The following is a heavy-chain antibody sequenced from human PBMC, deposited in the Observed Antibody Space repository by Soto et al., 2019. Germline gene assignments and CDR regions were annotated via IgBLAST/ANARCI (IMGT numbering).Heavy chain of an antibody. CDR3: ERTLSGAHVDY. V-gene: IGHV1-8*01. Sequence: QVQLVQSGAEVKKPGASVKVSCKASGYTFTSYDINWVIQATGQGLEWMGWMNPNSGNTGYAQKFQGRGSMTRNTSRSKAYMELSSLRSEATAVYYCERTLSGAHVDYGGQGTRVPVSS. CDR2: MNPNSGNT. CDR1: GYTFTSYD. J-gene: IGHJ4*02. D-gene: IGHD4-17*01.